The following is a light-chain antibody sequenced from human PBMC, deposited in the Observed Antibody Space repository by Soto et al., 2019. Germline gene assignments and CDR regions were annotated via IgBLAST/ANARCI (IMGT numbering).Light chain of an antibody. V-gene: IGKV3-11*01. CDR1: QSVSSY. Sequence: EIVLTQSPGTLSMSPGERATLSCRASQSVSSYLAWYQQKPGQAPRLLIYDASNRATGIPARFSGSGSGTDFTLTISGLEPEDFAVYSCQQRSNWPQTFGQGTKLEIK. J-gene: IGKJ2*01. CDR2: DAS. CDR3: QQRSNWPQT.